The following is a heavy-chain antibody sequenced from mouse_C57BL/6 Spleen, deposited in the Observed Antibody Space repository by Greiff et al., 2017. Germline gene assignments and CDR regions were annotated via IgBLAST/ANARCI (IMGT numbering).Heavy chain of an antibody. V-gene: IGHV7-3*01. CDR2: IRNKANGYTT. CDR1: GFTFTDYY. J-gene: IGHJ4*01. CDR3: ARYKELLNAMDY. Sequence: EVQLVESGGGLVQPGGSLSLSCAASGFTFTDYYMSWVRQPPGKALEWLGFIRNKANGYTTEYSASVKGRFTISRDNSQSILYLQMNALRAEDSATYYCARYKELLNAMDYWGQGTSVTVSS.